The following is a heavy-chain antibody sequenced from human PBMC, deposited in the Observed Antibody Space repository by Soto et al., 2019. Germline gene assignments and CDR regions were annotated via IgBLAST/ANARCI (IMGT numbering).Heavy chain of an antibody. D-gene: IGHD3-22*01. CDR2: IYHSGST. CDR1: VVSISSGGYS. J-gene: IGHJ4*02. Sequence: SETLSLTCAFSVVSISSGGYSCSWIRQPPWKGLEWIGYIYHSGSTYYNPSLKSRVTISVDRSKNQFSLKLSSVTAADTAVYYCARVYYDRSGYYYEYWGQGTLVKVSS. V-gene: IGHV4-30-2*01. CDR3: ARVYYDRSGYYYEY.